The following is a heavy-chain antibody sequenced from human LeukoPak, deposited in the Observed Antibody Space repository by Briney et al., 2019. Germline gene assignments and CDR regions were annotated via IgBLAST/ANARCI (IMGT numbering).Heavy chain of an antibody. CDR3: ARDRDYGD. D-gene: IGHD4/OR15-4a*01. J-gene: IGHJ4*02. Sequence: AGGSLRLSCAASGFTFNDYAMHWVRQAPGKGLEWVSGISWNSGSIGYADSVKGRFTISRDNSKNTLYLQMNSLRAEDTAVYYCARDRDYGDWGQGILVTVSS. V-gene: IGHV3-9*01. CDR2: ISWNSGSI. CDR1: GFTFNDYA.